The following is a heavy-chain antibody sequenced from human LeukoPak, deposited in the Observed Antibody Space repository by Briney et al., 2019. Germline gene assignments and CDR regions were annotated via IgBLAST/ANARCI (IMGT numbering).Heavy chain of an antibody. D-gene: IGHD1-26*01. CDR1: GYSVTNYW. J-gene: IGHJ3*02. Sequence: GESLKISCKGSGYSVTNYWIGWVHQMPGKGLEWMGIIYPGDSDTRYSPSFQGQVTISADKSISTAYLQWSSLKASETAMYYCARNSIEGATQSPFDIWGQGTMVTVSS. V-gene: IGHV5-51*07. CDR3: ARNSIEGATQSPFDI. CDR2: IYPGDSDT.